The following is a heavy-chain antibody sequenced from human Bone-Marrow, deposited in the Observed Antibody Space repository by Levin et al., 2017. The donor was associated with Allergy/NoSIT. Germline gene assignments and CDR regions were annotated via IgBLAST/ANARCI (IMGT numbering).Heavy chain of an antibody. V-gene: IGHV3-30-3*01. CDR2: ISYDGSSK. CDR1: GFTFNNYD. J-gene: IGHJ6*02. D-gene: IGHD3-10*01. CDR3: ARPQLDNHGSGTDYGMDV. Sequence: PGGSLRLSCAASGFTFNNYDMHWVRQAPGKGLEWVAIISYDGSSKYYANSVRGRFTISRDNSKNTLYLQMNSLRPDDAALYYCARPQLDNHGSGTDYGMDVWGQGTTVTVSS.